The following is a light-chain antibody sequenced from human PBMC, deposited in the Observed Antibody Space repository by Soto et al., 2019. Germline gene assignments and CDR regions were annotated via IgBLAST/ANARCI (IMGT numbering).Light chain of an antibody. J-gene: IGKJ4*01. CDR1: QSVSSSY. CDR3: QQYGSSTLT. V-gene: IGKV3-20*01. Sequence: EIVLTQSPGTLSLYPGERATLSCRASQSVSSSYLAWYQHKRGQAPRLLIYGASSRATGIPDRFSGSGSGTDFTLTISRLEPEDFAVYYCQQYGSSTLTFGGGTKVEIK. CDR2: GAS.